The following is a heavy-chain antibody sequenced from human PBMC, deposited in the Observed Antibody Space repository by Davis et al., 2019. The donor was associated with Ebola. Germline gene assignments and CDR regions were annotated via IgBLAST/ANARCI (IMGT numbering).Heavy chain of an antibody. CDR1: GFTVSSNY. D-gene: IGHD1-14*01. CDR3: ARGPPEFDY. J-gene: IGHJ4*02. Sequence: GKSLKISCAASGFTVSSNYMSWVRQAPGKGLEWVSVIYSGGSTYYADSVKGRFTISRHNSKNTLYLQMNSLRAEDTAVYYCARGPPEFDYWGQGTLVTVSS. CDR2: IYSGGST. V-gene: IGHV3-53*04.